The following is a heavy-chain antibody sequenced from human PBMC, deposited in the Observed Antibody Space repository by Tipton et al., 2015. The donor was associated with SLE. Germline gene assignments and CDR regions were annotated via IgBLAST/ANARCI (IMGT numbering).Heavy chain of an antibody. CDR3: ARRSGGRHWYFDL. Sequence: QLVQSGAEVKKPGESLEISCKGSGYSFTSYWSGWVRQMPGKGLEWMGIIYPGDSDIRYSPSFQGQGTISADKSISTAYLQWSSLKASDTARYYCARRSGGRHWYFDLWGRGTLVTVSS. D-gene: IGHD1-26*01. CDR2: IYPGDSDI. V-gene: IGHV5-51*01. CDR1: GYSFTSYW. J-gene: IGHJ2*01.